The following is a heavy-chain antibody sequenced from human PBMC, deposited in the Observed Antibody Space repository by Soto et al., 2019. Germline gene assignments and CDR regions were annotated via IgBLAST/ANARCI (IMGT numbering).Heavy chain of an antibody. J-gene: IGHJ4*02. CDR2: IYRTGST. CDR1: GGSFTSNNW. Sequence: SETLSLTCAVSGGSFTSNNWWTWVRQPPGQGLEWIGEIYRTGSTNYNPSLKSRVTISLDKSGNQFSLKVTSLTAADTAVYYCASRDPGTSVDYWGQGTLVTVSS. V-gene: IGHV4-4*02. D-gene: IGHD1-7*01. CDR3: ASRDPGTSVDY.